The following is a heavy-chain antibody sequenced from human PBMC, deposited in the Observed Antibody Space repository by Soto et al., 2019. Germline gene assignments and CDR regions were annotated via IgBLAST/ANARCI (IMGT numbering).Heavy chain of an antibody. D-gene: IGHD1-1*01. CDR3: ARDSGTHYPGYVY. CDR2: INPNSGGT. Sequence: ASVKVSCKASGYTFTGYYMHWVRQAPGQGLEWMGWINPNSGGTNYAQKVQGRVTMTRDTSISTAYMELSRLRSYDTSGYYCARDSGTHYPGYVYWGQGTLVTVSS. J-gene: IGHJ4*02. CDR1: GYTFTGYY. V-gene: IGHV1-2*02.